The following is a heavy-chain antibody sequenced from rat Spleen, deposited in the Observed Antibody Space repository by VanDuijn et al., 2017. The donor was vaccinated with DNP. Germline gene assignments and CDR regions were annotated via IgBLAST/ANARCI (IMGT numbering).Heavy chain of an antibody. CDR3: AKEDYSVTFGN. CDR1: GFTFNTYW. CDR2: INTDGTRP. J-gene: IGHJ1*01. V-gene: IGHV5-58*01. D-gene: IGHD1-1*01. Sequence: EVQLVETGGGLVEPGRSLKLSCLASGFTFNTYWMYWVRQAPGKGLEWIASINTDGTRPYYSDSVKGRFTMSRVNAENTLYLQMNSLRSEDTATYYCAKEDYSVTFGNWGPGTMVTVSS.